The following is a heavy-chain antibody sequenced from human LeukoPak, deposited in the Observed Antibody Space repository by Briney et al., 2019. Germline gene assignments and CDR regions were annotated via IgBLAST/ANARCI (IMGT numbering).Heavy chain of an antibody. D-gene: IGHD6-13*01. CDR1: GFTFSSYG. CDR3: AKVQAAAADRNYYYGMDV. Sequence: GGSLRLSCAASGFTFSSYGMHWVRQAPGKGLEWVSVISYDGSNKYYADSVKGRFTISRDNSKNTLYLQMNSLRAEDTAVYYCAKVQAAAADRNYYYGMDVWGQGTTVTVSS. V-gene: IGHV3-30*18. CDR2: ISYDGSNK. J-gene: IGHJ6*02.